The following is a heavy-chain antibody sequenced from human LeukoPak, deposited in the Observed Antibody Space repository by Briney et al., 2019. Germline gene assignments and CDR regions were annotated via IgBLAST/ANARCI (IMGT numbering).Heavy chain of an antibody. CDR3: ARVSSSAWQFDY. CDR2: INPNSGGT. J-gene: IGHJ4*02. Sequence: ASVKVSCKASGYTFTCYYMHWVRQAPGQGLEWMGWINPNSGGTNYAQKFQGRVTMTRDTSISTAYMELSRLRSDDTAVYYCARVSSSAWQFDYWGQGTLVTVSS. CDR1: GYTFTCYY. V-gene: IGHV1-2*02. D-gene: IGHD6-6*01.